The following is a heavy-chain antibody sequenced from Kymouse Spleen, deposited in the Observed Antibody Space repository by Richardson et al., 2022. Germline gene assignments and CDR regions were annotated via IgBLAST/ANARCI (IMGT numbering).Heavy chain of an antibody. CDR2: IGTAGDT. CDR3: ARATVTTWAFDI. V-gene: IGHV3-13*01. D-gene: IGHD4-17*01. Sequence: EVQLVESGGGLVQPGGSLRLSCAASGFTFSSYDMHWVRQATGKGLEWVSAIGTAGDTYYPGSVKGRFTISRENAKNSLYLQMNSLRAGDTAVYYCARATVTTWAFDIWGQGTMVTVSS. CDR1: GFTFSSYD. J-gene: IGHJ3*02.